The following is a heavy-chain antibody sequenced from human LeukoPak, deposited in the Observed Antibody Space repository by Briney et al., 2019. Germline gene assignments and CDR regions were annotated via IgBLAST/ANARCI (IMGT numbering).Heavy chain of an antibody. D-gene: IGHD4-23*01. Sequence: GGSLRLSCAASGFTFSNYWMHWVRQAPGKGLVWVSGISWNGGSIDYMDSVKGRFTISRDNAKNSLYLQMNSLRAEDTAFYFCAKAEGFFGGYYDHWGQGTLVTVSS. V-gene: IGHV3-9*01. CDR2: ISWNGGSI. J-gene: IGHJ4*02. CDR1: GFTFSNYW. CDR3: AKAEGFFGGYYDH.